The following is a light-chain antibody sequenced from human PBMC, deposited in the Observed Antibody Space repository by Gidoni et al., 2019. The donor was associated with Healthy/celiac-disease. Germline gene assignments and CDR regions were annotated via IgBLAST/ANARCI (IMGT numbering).Light chain of an antibody. CDR3: SSYTSSSTKV. J-gene: IGLJ1*01. CDR2: DVS. CDR1: SSDVGGYNY. V-gene: IGLV2-14*01. Sequence: QSALPHPPSLSASPGQTITISCTGASSDVGGYNYVSWYQQHPGKAPKLMIYDVSNRPSGVSNCFSRSKSGNTASLTISGLQAEDEADYDCSSYTSSSTKVFGTGTKVTVL.